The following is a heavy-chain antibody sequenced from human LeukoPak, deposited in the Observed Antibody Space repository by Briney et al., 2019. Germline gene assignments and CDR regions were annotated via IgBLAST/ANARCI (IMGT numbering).Heavy chain of an antibody. J-gene: IGHJ4*02. V-gene: IGHV3-48*01. CDR1: GFTFSSYS. Sequence: PGGSLRLSCAASGFTFSSYSMNWVRQAPGKGPEWVSYISSSSSSMYYADSVKGRFTISRDNAKNPLFLQMNSLRAEDTAVYYCARHGSSWPYYFDYWGQGTLVAVSS. D-gene: IGHD6-13*01. CDR2: ISSSSSSM. CDR3: ARHGSSWPYYFDY.